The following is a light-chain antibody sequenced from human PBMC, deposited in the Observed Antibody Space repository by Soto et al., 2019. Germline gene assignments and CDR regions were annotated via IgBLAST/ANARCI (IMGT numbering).Light chain of an antibody. V-gene: IGKV3-20*01. J-gene: IGKJ1*01. CDR3: QQYGSSSWT. Sequence: EIVLTQSPGTLSLSPGERVTLSCRASQSVSSSYLAWYQQKPGQAPRLLIYGASSRATGIPDRFSGSGSGTDFTLTISRLEPEDFAVYYCQQYGSSSWTFGQGTKVEI. CDR1: QSVSSSY. CDR2: GAS.